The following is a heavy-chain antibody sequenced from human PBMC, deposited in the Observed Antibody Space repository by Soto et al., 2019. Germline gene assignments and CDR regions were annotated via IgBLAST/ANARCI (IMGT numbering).Heavy chain of an antibody. CDR3: AKEDSWIQLWDY. Sequence: QVQLVESGGGVVQPGRSLRLSCAASGFTFSSYGMHWVRQAPGKGLEWVAVISYDGSNKYYADSVKGRFTISRDNSKNTLYLQMNRLRAEDTAVYYCAKEDSWIQLWDYWGQGTLVTVSS. CDR1: GFTFSSYG. CDR2: ISYDGSNK. J-gene: IGHJ4*02. D-gene: IGHD5-18*01. V-gene: IGHV3-30*18.